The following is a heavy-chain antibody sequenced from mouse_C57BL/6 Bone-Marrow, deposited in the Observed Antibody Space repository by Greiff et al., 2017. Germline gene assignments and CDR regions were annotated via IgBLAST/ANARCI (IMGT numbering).Heavy chain of an antibody. V-gene: IGHV1-64*01. D-gene: IGHD2-5*01. CDR2: IHPNSGST. CDR1: GYTFTNYW. J-gene: IGHJ4*01. CDR3: ARRESNYGFYDAMDY. Sequence: QVQLQQPGAELVKPGASVKLSCKASGYTFTNYWMHWVKQRPRQGLEWIGMIHPNSGSTNYNEKFKSKATLTVDKSSSTAYMQLSSLTSEDSAVYYCARRESNYGFYDAMDYWGQGTSVTVSS.